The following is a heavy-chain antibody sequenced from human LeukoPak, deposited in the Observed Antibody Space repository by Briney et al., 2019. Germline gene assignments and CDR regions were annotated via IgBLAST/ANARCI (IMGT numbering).Heavy chain of an antibody. V-gene: IGHV3-7*01. CDR3: ARDVGFGESWDY. D-gene: IGHD3-10*01. CDR2: IKQDGSEK. J-gene: IGHJ4*02. CDR1: GFTFSSYW. Sequence: GGSLRLSCVASGFTFSSYWMSWVRQAPGKGLEWVANIKQDGSEKYYVDSVKGRFTISRDNAKNSLYLQMNSLRAEDTAVYYCARDVGFGESWDYWGQGTLVTVSS.